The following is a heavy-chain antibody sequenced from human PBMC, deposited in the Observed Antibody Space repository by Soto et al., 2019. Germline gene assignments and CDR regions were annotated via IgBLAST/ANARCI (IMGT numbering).Heavy chain of an antibody. CDR1: GGSISSGGYY. D-gene: IGHD3-9*01. V-gene: IGHV4-31*03. CDR2: IYYSGST. CDR3: ARTSEDILTGYSPPEWFDP. J-gene: IGHJ5*02. Sequence: SETLSLTCTVSGGSISSGGYYWSWIRQHPGKGLEWIGYIYYSGSTYYNPSLKSRVTISVDTSKNQFSLKLSSVTAADTAVYYCARTSEDILTGYSPPEWFDPWGQGTLVTVSS.